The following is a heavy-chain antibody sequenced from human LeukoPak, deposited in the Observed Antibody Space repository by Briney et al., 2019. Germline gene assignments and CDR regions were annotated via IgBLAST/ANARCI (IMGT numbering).Heavy chain of an antibody. Sequence: AGESLKISCKGSGYRFTSYWIGWVRQMPGKGLEWMGIIYPGDSDTIYSPSFRGQVTISADKSTSTANLQWSSLKASDTAMYYCARSGGNYYSIWGQGTMVTVSS. J-gene: IGHJ3*02. CDR1: GYRFTSYW. D-gene: IGHD1-26*01. CDR3: ARSGGNYYSI. V-gene: IGHV5-51*01. CDR2: IYPGDSDT.